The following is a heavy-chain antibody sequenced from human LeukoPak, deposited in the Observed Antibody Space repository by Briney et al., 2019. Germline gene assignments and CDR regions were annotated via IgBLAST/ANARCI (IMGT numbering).Heavy chain of an antibody. CDR2: IIGNGGST. J-gene: IGHJ4*02. D-gene: IGHD2-15*01. Sequence: GGSLRLSCAASGFTFSVAGMHWVRQAPGKGLEWVSAIIGNGGSTYYTDSVQGRFTISRDNSKNTLYIQMNSLRAEDTGVYYCAKRTCSGSTCYPLDSWGQGTLVTVSS. CDR3: AKRTCSGSTCYPLDS. V-gene: IGHV3-23*01. CDR1: GFTFSVAG.